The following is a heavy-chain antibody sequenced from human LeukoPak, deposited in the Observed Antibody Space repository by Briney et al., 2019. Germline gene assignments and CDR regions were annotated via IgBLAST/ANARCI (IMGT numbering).Heavy chain of an antibody. J-gene: IGHJ4*02. CDR3: ARDYTGGWNDY. D-gene: IGHD7-27*01. CDR1: GFTFSSYS. CDR2: ISSSSSYI. V-gene: IGHV3-21*01. Sequence: GGSLRLSCAASGFTFSSYSMNWVRQAPGEGLEWVSSISSSSSYIYYADSVKGRFTISRDNAKNSLYLQMNTLRAEDTAVYYCARDYTGGWNDYWGQGIRVTVSS.